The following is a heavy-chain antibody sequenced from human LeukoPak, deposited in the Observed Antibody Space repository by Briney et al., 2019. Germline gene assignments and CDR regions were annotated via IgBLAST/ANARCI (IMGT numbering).Heavy chain of an antibody. J-gene: IGHJ4*02. V-gene: IGHV3-30*02. CDR3: ARSDCSSTSCTPRVY. CDR2: IRSDGSYK. CDR1: GFTFSSYG. D-gene: IGHD2-2*01. Sequence: GGSLRLSCAASGFTFSSYGMHWVRQAPGKGLEWVAFIRSDGSYKYYADSVKGRFTISRDNSKNTLYLQMNSLRAEDTAVYYCARSDCSSTSCTPRVYWGQGTLVTVSS.